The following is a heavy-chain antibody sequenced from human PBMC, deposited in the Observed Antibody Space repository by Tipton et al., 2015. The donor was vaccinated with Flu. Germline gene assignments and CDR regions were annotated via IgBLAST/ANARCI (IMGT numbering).Heavy chain of an antibody. CDR2: ISSSGSTI. D-gene: IGHD3-22*01. CDR1: GFTFSDYY. Sequence: SLRLSCAASGFTFSDYYMSWIRQAPGKGLEWVSYISSSGSTIYYADSVKGRFTISRDNAKNSLYLQMNSLRAEDTAVYYCARDRIDSSGYYYASLFYYYYGMDVWGQGTTVTVSS. J-gene: IGHJ6*02. CDR3: ARDRIDSSGYYYASLFYYYYGMDV. V-gene: IGHV3-11*01.